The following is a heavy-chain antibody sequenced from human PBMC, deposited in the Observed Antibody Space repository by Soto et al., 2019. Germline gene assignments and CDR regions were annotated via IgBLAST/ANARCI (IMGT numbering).Heavy chain of an antibody. CDR3: ARGRQQWVKEGMIGDY. CDR2: INSNSNYR. J-gene: IGHJ4*02. D-gene: IGHD6-19*01. CDR1: GFIFSSYT. V-gene: IGHV3-21*01. Sequence: EVHLVESGGGLVKPGGSLRLSCAASGFIFSSYTMIWVRQAPGKGLEWVASINSNSNYRYYADSLKGRYTISRDNSLNTRTLQVKNLRADDTAGYCCARGRQQWVKEGMIGDYWGQGTLVTVSS.